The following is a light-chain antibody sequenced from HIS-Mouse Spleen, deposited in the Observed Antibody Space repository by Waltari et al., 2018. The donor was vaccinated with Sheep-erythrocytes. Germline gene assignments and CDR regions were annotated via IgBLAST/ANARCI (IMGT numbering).Light chain of an antibody. CDR2: DAS. Sequence: EIVLTQSPATLSLSPGERATLSCRASQSVSSYLAWYQQKPGQAPRLLIYDASNRATVIPARCSGSGAVTDFSLTISSLEPEDFAVYYCQQRSNWPLTFGGGTKVEIK. CDR3: QQRSNWPLT. CDR1: QSVSSY. J-gene: IGKJ4*01. V-gene: IGKV3-11*01.